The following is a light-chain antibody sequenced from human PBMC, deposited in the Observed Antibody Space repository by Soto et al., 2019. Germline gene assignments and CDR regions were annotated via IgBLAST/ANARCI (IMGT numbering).Light chain of an antibody. CDR1: QDINTY. Sequence: DIQLTQSPSFLSASVGDRVTITCRASQDINTYLAWYQQKPGKAPKLLIFAASTLQNGVPSRFSGSGSGTEFTVTITSLQPEDFATYYCQQRKSYPITFGQGARLEIK. CDR3: QQRKSYPIT. CDR2: AAS. V-gene: IGKV1-9*01. J-gene: IGKJ5*01.